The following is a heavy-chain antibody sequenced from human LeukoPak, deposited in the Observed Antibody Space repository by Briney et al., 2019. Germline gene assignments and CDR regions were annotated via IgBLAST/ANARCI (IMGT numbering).Heavy chain of an antibody. D-gene: IGHD2-2*03. Sequence: GGSLRLSCAASGFTFSSYSMNWVRQSPGRGLEWVSHLSTSGKTIYYSDSVKGRFTISRDNDKNSLYLQMNSLSAEDSAVYFCARAIGYCTSTSCYHYYHMDVWGKGTTVTVSS. J-gene: IGHJ6*03. CDR2: LSTSGKTI. CDR3: ARAIGYCTSTSCYHYYHMDV. V-gene: IGHV3-48*01. CDR1: GFTFSSYS.